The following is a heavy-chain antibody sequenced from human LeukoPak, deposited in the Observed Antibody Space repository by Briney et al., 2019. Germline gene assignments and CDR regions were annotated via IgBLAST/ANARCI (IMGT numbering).Heavy chain of an antibody. CDR3: AKGAEEGVVITSVYYYYMDV. CDR2: ISASGYNT. CDR1: GFTFSSCG. D-gene: IGHD3-22*01. Sequence: GGTLRLSCAASGFTFSSCGMSWVRQAPGKGLEWVSTISASGYNTYYIDSVQGRFTISRDNSKNTLYLQMNSLRAEDTALYYCAKGAEEGVVITSVYYYYMDVWGKGTTVTISS. J-gene: IGHJ6*03. V-gene: IGHV3-23*01.